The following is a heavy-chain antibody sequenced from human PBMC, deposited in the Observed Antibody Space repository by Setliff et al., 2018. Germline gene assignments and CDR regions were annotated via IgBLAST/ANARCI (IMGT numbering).Heavy chain of an antibody. CDR1: GYSLTRYY. CDR2: INPGGLSS. V-gene: IGHV1-46*01. D-gene: IGHD6-13*01. CDR3: ARDTSIRQQLVPDDDFDI. Sequence: ASVKVSCKASGYSLTRYYMHWVRQAPGQGLEWMGIINPGGLSSSSTQKFEGRVTMTRDTSTSTAYMELRSLRSDDTAVYYCARDTSIRQQLVPDDDFDIWGQGTMVTVSS. J-gene: IGHJ3*02.